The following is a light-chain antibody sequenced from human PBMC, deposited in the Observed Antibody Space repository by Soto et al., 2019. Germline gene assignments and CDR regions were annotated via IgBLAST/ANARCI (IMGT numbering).Light chain of an antibody. J-gene: IGKJ2*01. CDR1: QSVSSSY. CDR2: GAS. Sequence: EIVLTQSPATLSLSPGERATLSCRASQSVSSSYLAWYQQKPGQAPRLLIYGASRRATGIPDRFSGSGSGTDFTLTISRLEPEDFAVYYCQQYGGSPRTFGQGAKLEIK. CDR3: QQYGGSPRT. V-gene: IGKV3-20*01.